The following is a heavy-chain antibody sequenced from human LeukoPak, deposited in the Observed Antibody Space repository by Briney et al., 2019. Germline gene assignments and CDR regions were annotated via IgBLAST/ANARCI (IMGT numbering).Heavy chain of an antibody. CDR2: IYHSGST. CDR1: GGSISSSSYY. V-gene: IGHV4-39*07. Sequence: SETLSLTCTVSGGSISSSSYYWGWIRQPPGKGLVWIGSIYHSGSTYYSPSLKSRVTISVDTSKNQFSLRLSSVTAAGTAVYYCATSSGPIDYWGQGTLVTVSS. D-gene: IGHD6-19*01. J-gene: IGHJ4*02. CDR3: ATSSGPIDY.